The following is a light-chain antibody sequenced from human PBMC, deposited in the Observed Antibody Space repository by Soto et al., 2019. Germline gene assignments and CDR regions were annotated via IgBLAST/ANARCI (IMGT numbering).Light chain of an antibody. V-gene: IGLV2-14*01. CDR1: SSDVGGYNY. CDR2: DVS. J-gene: IGLJ1*01. CDR3: SSYTNRGTLDI. Sequence: SVLTQPASVSGSPGQSITISCTGTSSDVGGYNYVSWYQQHPGKAPKLMIYDVSDRPSGASNRFSGSKSGNTASLTISGLQAEDEADYYCSSYTNRGTLDIFGTGTKVTVL.